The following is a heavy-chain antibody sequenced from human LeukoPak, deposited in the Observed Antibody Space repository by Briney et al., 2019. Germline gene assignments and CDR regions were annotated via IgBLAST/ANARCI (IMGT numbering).Heavy chain of an antibody. CDR1: GSTFSSYA. Sequence: PGGSLRLSCAASGSTFSSYAMSWVRQAPGKGLEWVSAISGSGGSTYYADSVKGRFTISRDNSKNTLYLQMNSLRAEDTAVYYCALSGSLNHPRADYWGQGNLVTVSS. CDR2: ISGSGGST. D-gene: IGHD3-10*01. CDR3: ALSGSLNHPRADY. J-gene: IGHJ4*02. V-gene: IGHV3-23*01.